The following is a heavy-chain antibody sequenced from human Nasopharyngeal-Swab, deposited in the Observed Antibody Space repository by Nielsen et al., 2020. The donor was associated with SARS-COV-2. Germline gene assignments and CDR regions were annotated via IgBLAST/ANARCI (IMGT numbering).Heavy chain of an antibody. Sequence: SVKVSCKASGGIFSSYAISWVRQAPGQGLEWMGGIIPIFGTANYAQKFQGRVTITADESTSTAYMELNSLRSEDTAVYYCARYSSSWLYYYGMDVWGQGTTVTVSS. CDR1: GGIFSSYA. D-gene: IGHD6-13*01. V-gene: IGHV1-69*13. CDR2: IIPIFGTA. J-gene: IGHJ6*02. CDR3: ARYSSSWLYYYGMDV.